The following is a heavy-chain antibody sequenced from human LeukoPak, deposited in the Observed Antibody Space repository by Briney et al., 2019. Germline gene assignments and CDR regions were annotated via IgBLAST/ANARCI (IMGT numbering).Heavy chain of an antibody. Sequence: SETLSLTCTVSGGSISSYYWSWIRQPPGKGLEWIGYIYYSGSTNYNPSLKSRVTISVDTSKNQFSLKLSSVTAADTAVYYCARGTIFGVVINWFDPWGQGTLVTVPS. V-gene: IGHV4-59*01. D-gene: IGHD3-3*01. CDR1: GGSISSYY. CDR3: ARGTIFGVVINWFDP. CDR2: IYYSGST. J-gene: IGHJ5*02.